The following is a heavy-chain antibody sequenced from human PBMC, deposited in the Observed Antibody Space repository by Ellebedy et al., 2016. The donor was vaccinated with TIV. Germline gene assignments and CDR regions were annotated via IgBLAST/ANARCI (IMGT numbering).Heavy chain of an antibody. V-gene: IGHV3-13*01. Sequence: GGSLRLXXAASGFTCSSHDMHWVRQAAGKSLEWVSAIDTSGGTSYAAAVKGRFTISRESAKNSLYLQMNSLRDGDTAVYYCAREIAVPGRWYFDLWGRGTLVTVSS. CDR2: IDTSGGT. CDR3: AREIAVPGRWYFDL. J-gene: IGHJ2*01. D-gene: IGHD6-19*01. CDR1: GFTCSSHD.